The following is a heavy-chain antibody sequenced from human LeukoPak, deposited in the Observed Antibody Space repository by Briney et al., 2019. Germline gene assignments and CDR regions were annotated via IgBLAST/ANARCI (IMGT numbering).Heavy chain of an antibody. CDR1: GYIFTDYY. Sequence: ASVRVSCKASGYIFTDYYVHWVRQAPGQGLEGMGLINPNSGGTKFGQKFQGRVTMTTDTSITTAYMELSRLSSDDTAVYYCARGWQINSSGGFVDPWGQGTLVTVSS. CDR2: INPNSGGT. J-gene: IGHJ5*02. D-gene: IGHD6-6*01. V-gene: IGHV1-2*02. CDR3: ARGWQINSSGGFVDP.